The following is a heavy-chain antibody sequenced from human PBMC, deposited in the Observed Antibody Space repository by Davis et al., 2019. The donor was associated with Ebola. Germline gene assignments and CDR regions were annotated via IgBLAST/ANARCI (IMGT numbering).Heavy chain of an antibody. Sequence: AASVKVSCKASGYTFTSYYMHWVRQAPGQGLEWMGRINPNSGGTNYAQKFQGRVTMTRDTSISTAYMELSRLRSDDTAVYYCARDWDSSSWYDAFDIWGQGTMVTVSS. V-gene: IGHV1-2*06. CDR3: ARDWDSSSWYDAFDI. CDR1: GYTFTSYY. CDR2: INPNSGGT. J-gene: IGHJ3*02. D-gene: IGHD6-13*01.